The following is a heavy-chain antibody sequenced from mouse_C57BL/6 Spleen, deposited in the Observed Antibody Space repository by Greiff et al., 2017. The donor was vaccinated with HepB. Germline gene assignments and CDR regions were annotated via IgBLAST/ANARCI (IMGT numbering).Heavy chain of an antibody. D-gene: IGHD1-1*01. CDR1: GYTFTSYG. CDR3: VTTVVPSMDY. J-gene: IGHJ4*01. V-gene: IGHV1-81*01. Sequence: VHLVESGAELARPGASVKLSCKASGYTFTSYGISWVKQRTGQGLEWIGEIYPRSGNTYYNEKFKGKATLTADKSSSTAYMELRSLTSEDSAVYFCVTTVVPSMDYWGQGTSVTVSS. CDR2: IYPRSGNT.